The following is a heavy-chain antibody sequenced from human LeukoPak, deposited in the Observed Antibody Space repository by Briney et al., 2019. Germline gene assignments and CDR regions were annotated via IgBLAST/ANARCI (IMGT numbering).Heavy chain of an antibody. CDR2: ISSSSNYV. CDR3: ARDPSSGWYLKGWFDP. CDR1: GFTFSSYS. V-gene: IGHV3-21*01. Sequence: GGSLRLSCAASGFTFSSYSMNWVRQAPGKGLEWVSSISSSSNYVYYADSVKGRFTISRDNAKNSLYLQMNSLRAEDTAVYYCARDPSSGWYLKGWFDPWGQGTLVTVSS. J-gene: IGHJ5*02. D-gene: IGHD6-19*01.